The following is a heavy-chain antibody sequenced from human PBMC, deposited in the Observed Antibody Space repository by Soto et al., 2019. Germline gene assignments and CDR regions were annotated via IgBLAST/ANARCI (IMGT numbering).Heavy chain of an antibody. Sequence: GGSLSRSCAASGFTFSSYSMNWVRQAPGKGLEWVSSISSSSSYIYYADSVKGRFTISRDNAKNSLYLQMNSLRAEDTAVYYCATGYSSGWYQYNYYYGMDVWGQGTTVTVSS. J-gene: IGHJ6*02. CDR1: GFTFSSYS. D-gene: IGHD6-19*01. V-gene: IGHV3-21*01. CDR2: ISSSSSYI. CDR3: ATGYSSGWYQYNYYYGMDV.